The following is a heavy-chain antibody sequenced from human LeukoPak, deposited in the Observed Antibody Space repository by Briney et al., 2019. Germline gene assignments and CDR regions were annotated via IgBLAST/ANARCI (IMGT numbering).Heavy chain of an antibody. J-gene: IGHJ4*02. CDR3: ARGSGRSCWYGY. CDR1: GGSCSGYY. D-gene: IGHD6-19*01. V-gene: IGHV4-34*01. Sequence: SETLSLTCAVYGGSCSGYYWSWIRQPPGKGLEWIGEINHSGSTNYNPSLNSRVTISVDTSKNQFSLKLSSVTAADTAVYYCARGSGRSCWYGYWGQGTLVTVSS. CDR2: INHSGST.